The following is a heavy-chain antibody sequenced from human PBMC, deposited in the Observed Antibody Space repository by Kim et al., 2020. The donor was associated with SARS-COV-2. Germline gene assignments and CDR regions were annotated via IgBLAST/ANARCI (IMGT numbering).Heavy chain of an antibody. CDR3: AKDLGLEWTDDAFDI. J-gene: IGHJ3*02. Sequence: GGSLRLSCAASGFTFGDYAMHWVRQAPGKGLEWVSGISWNSGSIGYADSVKGRFTISRDNAKNSLYLQMNSLRAEDTALYYCAKDLGLEWTDDAFDIWGQGTMVTVSS. CDR2: ISWNSGSI. CDR1: GFTFGDYA. V-gene: IGHV3-9*01. D-gene: IGHD3-3*01.